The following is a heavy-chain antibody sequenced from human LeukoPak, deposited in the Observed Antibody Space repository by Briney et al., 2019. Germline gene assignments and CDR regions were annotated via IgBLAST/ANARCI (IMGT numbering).Heavy chain of an antibody. V-gene: IGHV3-30*18. CDR2: ISYDGSNK. CDR3: AKSRIPAAFFYYFDY. CDR1: GFTFSSYG. J-gene: IGHJ4*02. Sequence: GGSLRLSCAASGFTFSSYGMHWVRQAPGKGLEWVAVISYDGSNKYYADSVKGRFTISRDNSKNTLYLQMNSLRAEDTAVYYCAKSRIPAAFFYYFDYWGQGTLVTVSS. D-gene: IGHD2-2*01.